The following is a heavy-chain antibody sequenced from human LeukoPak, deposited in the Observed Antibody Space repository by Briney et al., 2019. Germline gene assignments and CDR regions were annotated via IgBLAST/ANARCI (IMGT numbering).Heavy chain of an antibody. Sequence: GGSLRLSCAASGFTFSSYWMSWVRQAPGKGLEWVANIKQDGSEKYYVDSVKGRFTISRDNAKNSLYLQMNSLRAEDTAVYYCAREDSKVNYCGMDVWGQGTTVTVSS. CDR2: IKQDGSEK. D-gene: IGHD4-4*01. CDR1: GFTFSSYW. J-gene: IGHJ6*02. CDR3: AREDSKVNYCGMDV. V-gene: IGHV3-7*01.